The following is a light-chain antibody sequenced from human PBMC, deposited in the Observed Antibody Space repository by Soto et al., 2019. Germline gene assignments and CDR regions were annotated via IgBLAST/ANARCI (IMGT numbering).Light chain of an antibody. CDR2: GAS. V-gene: IGKV3-15*01. J-gene: IGKJ1*01. CDR3: KKYTTYMST. Sequence: EIVMTQSLATLSVSPGARATLSCRASQSVSSSYLAWYQQKPGQAPRLLIYGASTRAAGIPARFSGSGSGTEFTLNISSMQHDDFANYYCKKYTTYMSTFSKGTKGDI. CDR1: QSVSSSY.